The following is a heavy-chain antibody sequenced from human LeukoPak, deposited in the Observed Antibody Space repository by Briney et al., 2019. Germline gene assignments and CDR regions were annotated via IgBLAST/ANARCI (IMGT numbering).Heavy chain of an antibody. Sequence: SETLSLTCTVSGGSISSYYWSWIRQPPGKGLEWIGYIYYSGTTNYNPSLKSRVTISVDTSKNQFSLKLSSVTAADTAVYYCARDLGGYSYGHLDSWGQGTLVTVSS. CDR2: IYYSGTT. J-gene: IGHJ4*02. D-gene: IGHD5-24*01. CDR1: GGSISSYY. V-gene: IGHV4-59*01. CDR3: ARDLGGYSYGHLDS.